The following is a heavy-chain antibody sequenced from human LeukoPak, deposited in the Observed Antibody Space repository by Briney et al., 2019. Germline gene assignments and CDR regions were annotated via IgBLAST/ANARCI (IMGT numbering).Heavy chain of an antibody. D-gene: IGHD6-13*01. CDR3: ARKEGGQLVNTRRRFDP. V-gene: IGHV4-34*01. CDR1: GGSFSGYY. CDR2: INHSGST. Sequence: PSETLPLTCAVYGGSFSGYYWSWIRQPPGKGLEWIGEINHSGSTNYNPSLKSRVTISVDTSKNQFSLKLRSVTAADTAVYYCARKEGGQLVNTRRRFDPWGQGTLVTVSS. J-gene: IGHJ5*02.